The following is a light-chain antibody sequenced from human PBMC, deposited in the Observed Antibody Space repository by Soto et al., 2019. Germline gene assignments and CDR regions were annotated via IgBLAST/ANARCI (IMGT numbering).Light chain of an antibody. V-gene: IGLV2-14*01. J-gene: IGLJ1*01. CDR3: SSYATGNTYV. Sequence: QSVLTQPASVSGSPGQSITISCTGTNSDVGAHNFVSWYQQHPGKAPKLMIYELTYRPSGVSDRFLGSKSGNTASLTISGLQADDEADSYCSSYATGNTYVFGSGTKVTVL. CDR1: NSDVGAHNF. CDR2: ELT.